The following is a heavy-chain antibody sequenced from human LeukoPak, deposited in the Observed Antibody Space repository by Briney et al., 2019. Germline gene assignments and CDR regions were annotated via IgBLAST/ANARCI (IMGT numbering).Heavy chain of an antibody. V-gene: IGHV1-18*01. D-gene: IGHD3-10*01. CDR3: ARDGWFGDLDAFDI. CDR2: ISTYNGNT. J-gene: IGHJ3*02. Sequence: ASVKVSCKTSGYTFSNFGISWVRQAPGQGLEWMGWISTYNGNTNHAQKLQGRVTMTTDTSTSTAYMELRSLRSDDTAVYYCARDGWFGDLDAFDIWGQGTMVIVSS. CDR1: GYTFSNFG.